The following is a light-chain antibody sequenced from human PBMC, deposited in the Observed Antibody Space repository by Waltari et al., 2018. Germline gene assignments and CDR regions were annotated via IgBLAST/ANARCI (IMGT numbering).Light chain of an antibody. CDR3: AAWDDTLNAVL. Sequence: QSVVTQPPSVSGTPGQRVTVSCSGSSSNVGTNTVNWYRKLPGTAPQLLIYRDDLRPAGVPDRFSASKSGTSASLAISGLHSEDEAEYYCAAWDDTLNAVLFGGGTKLTVL. CDR1: SSNVGTNT. V-gene: IGLV1-44*01. CDR2: RDD. J-gene: IGLJ2*01.